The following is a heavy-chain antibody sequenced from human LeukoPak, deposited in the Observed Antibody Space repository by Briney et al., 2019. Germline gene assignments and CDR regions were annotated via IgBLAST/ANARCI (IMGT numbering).Heavy chain of an antibody. D-gene: IGHD3-10*01. CDR1: GFTFSSYG. V-gene: IGHV3-33*03. CDR2: IWYDGSNK. J-gene: IGHJ4*02. CDR3: AGSGSYYNVDY. Sequence: PGGSLRLSCAASGFTFSSYGMHWVRQAPGKGLEWVAVIWYDGSNKYYADSVKGRFTISRDNARNSLYLQMNSLRAEDTAVYYCAGSGSYYNVDYWGQGTLVTVSS.